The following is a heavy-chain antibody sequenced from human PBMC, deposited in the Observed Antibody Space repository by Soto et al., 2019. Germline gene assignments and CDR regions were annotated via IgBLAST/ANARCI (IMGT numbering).Heavy chain of an antibody. CDR3: AKDEGLLWSGELL. D-gene: IGHD3-10*01. J-gene: IGHJ4*02. CDR2: ISYSGST. CDR1: GVSVTTGGGYY. V-gene: IGHV4-31*03. Sequence: SETLSLTCSVSGVSVTTGGGYYWSWIRQHPGKGLEWVGYISYSGSTYYNPSLKSRVSISADPSTNQFSLKMTSLTVADTAVYYCAKDEGLLWSGELLWGQGILVTVSS.